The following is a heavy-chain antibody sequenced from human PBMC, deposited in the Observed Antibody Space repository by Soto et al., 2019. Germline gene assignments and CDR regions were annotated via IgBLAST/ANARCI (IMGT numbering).Heavy chain of an antibody. V-gene: IGHV3-33*01. CDR1: GFTFSNYG. CDR2: IWYDGSNK. Sequence: QVQLVESGGGVVQPGRSLRLSCAASGFTFSNYGMHWVRQAPGKGPEWVAVIWYDGSNKYYADSVKGRFTISRDNSKNTLYLQMNNPRAEDSAVYYCASALETGDYWGQGTLVTVSS. J-gene: IGHJ4*02. D-gene: IGHD3-10*01. CDR3: ASALETGDY.